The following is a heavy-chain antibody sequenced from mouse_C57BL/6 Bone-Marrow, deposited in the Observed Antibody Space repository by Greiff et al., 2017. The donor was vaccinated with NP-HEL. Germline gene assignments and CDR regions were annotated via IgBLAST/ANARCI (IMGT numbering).Heavy chain of an antibody. D-gene: IGHD3-2*02. CDR1: GYTFTSYG. CDR2: IYPRSGNT. V-gene: IGHV1-81*01. CDR3: ARSRQLSGFAY. J-gene: IGHJ3*01. Sequence: QVQLQQSGAELARPGASVKLSCKASGYTFTSYGISWVKQRTGQGLEWIGEIYPRSGNTYYNEKFKGKATLTADKSSSTAYMELRSLTSEDSAVYVCARSRQLSGFAYWGQGTLVTVSA.